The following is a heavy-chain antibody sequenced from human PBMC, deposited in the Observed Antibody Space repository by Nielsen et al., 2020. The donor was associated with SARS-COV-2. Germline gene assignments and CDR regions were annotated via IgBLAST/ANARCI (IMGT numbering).Heavy chain of an antibody. CDR3: ARDFYSSGWHPVYYYYYDMDV. J-gene: IGHJ6*03. V-gene: IGHV3-7*03. CDR2: IKQDGSDK. Sequence: GGSLRLSCAASGFTFTSYWMTWVRQAPGKWLEWVANIKQDGSDKYYVDSVKGRFTISRDNAKNSLYLQMNSLRAEDTAVYYCARDFYSSGWHPVYYYYYDMDVWGKGTTVTVSS. D-gene: IGHD6-19*01. CDR1: GFTFTSYW.